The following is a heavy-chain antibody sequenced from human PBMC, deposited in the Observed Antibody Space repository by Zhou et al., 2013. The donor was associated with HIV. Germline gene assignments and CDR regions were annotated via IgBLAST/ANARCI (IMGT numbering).Heavy chain of an antibody. V-gene: IGHV1-46*01. CDR1: GYTFTGYY. D-gene: IGHD2-21*01. J-gene: IGHJ4*02. Sequence: QVQLVQSGAEVKKPGASVKVSCKASGYTFTGYYMHWVRQAPGQGLEWMGMINPSGGTTTYAQKFQGRVTMTTDTSTSTAYMEVRSLRSDDTAVYYCARLFFDRFDYWGQGTLVTVSS. CDR3: ARLFFDRFDY. CDR2: INPSGGTT.